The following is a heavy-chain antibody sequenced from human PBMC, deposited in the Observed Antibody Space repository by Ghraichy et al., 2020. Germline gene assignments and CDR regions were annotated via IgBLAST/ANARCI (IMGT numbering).Heavy chain of an antibody. CDR1: GGSFSGYY. V-gene: IGHV4-34*01. Sequence: LSLTCAVYGGSFSGYYWSWIRQPPGKGLEWIGEINHSGSTNYNPSLKSRVTISVDTSKNQFSLKLSSVTAADTAVYYCARLRATTPDYWGQGTLVTVSS. CDR3: ARLRATTPDY. J-gene: IGHJ4*02. CDR2: INHSGST. D-gene: IGHD1-26*01.